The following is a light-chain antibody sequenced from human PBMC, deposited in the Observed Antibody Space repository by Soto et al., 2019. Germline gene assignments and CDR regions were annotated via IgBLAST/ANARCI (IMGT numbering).Light chain of an antibody. CDR3: QQYNSYPWT. J-gene: IGKJ1*01. Sequence: DIHMTQSPSTLSSALGDRVTITFLASRSISVWLDWYQQKPGKAPKLLIYKASSLESGVPSRFSGSGSETEFTLTISSLQPDDFATYYCQQYNSYPWTFGQGTKVDIK. CDR2: KAS. CDR1: RSISVW. V-gene: IGKV1-5*03.